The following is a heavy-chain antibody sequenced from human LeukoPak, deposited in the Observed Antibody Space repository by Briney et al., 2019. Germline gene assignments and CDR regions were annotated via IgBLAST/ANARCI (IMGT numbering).Heavy chain of an antibody. CDR1: GGLVSSGDYY. J-gene: IGHJ4*02. CDR2: IYYSGTT. CDR3: ARDYGSGSYNFFDH. Sequence: SETLSLTCTVSGGLVSSGDYYWSWIRQAPGKGLEWIGFIYYSGTTYYNPSLKRRVTISLDTSKNQFALNLNSVTAADTAVYYCARDYGSGSYNFFDHWGQGTLVTVSS. D-gene: IGHD3-10*01. V-gene: IGHV4-30-4*01.